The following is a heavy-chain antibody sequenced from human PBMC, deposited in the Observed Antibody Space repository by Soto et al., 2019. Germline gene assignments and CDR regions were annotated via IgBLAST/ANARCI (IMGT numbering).Heavy chain of an antibody. CDR3: ARDGGSGRYGYCYYGMDV. J-gene: IGHJ6*02. D-gene: IGHD6-19*01. CDR2: IIPIFGTA. CDR1: GGTFSSYA. V-gene: IGHV1-69*06. Sequence: GASVKVSCKASGGTFSSYAISWVRQAPGQGLEWMGGIIPIFGTANYAQKFQGRVTITADKSTSTAYMELSSLRSEDTAVYYCARDGGSGRYGYCYYGMDVWGQGTTVTVSS.